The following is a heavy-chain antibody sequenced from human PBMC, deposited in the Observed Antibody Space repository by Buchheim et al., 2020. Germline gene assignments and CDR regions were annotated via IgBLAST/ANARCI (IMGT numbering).Heavy chain of an antibody. CDR3: ASRGLFDWALDY. CDR2: IFYTGST. V-gene: IGHV4-59*01. Sequence: QVQLQESGPGLVKPSETLSLSCTVSGGSISSYYWSWIRQPPGKGLEWLAYIFYTGSTNYNPSLKSRVTISIDTSKNQVSLKLSSVTAADTAVYYCASRGLFDWALDYWGQGAL. J-gene: IGHJ4*02. CDR1: GGSISSYY. D-gene: IGHD3-9*01.